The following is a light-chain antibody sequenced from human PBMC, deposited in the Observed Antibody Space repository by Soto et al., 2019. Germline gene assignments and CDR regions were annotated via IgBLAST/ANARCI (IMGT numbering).Light chain of an antibody. V-gene: IGKV1-5*03. CDR3: QQYNSYPLT. CDR1: QSISSW. Sequence: DIQMTQSPSTLSASVGDRVTITCRASQSISSWLAWYQQKPGKAPNLLIYKASSLESGVPSRFSGSGSGTECTLTISSLQPDDFTTYYCQQYNSYPLTFGGRTKVEIK. CDR2: KAS. J-gene: IGKJ4*01.